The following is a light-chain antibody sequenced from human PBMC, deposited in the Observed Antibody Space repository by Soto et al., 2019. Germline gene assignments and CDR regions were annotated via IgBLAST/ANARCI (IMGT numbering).Light chain of an antibody. Sequence: DIQMTQSPSSLSASVGDRVTITCRASQGISNYVAWYQQKPGKVPKLLIFAASILESGVPSRFSGSGSGTDFSLAICSLQPEDVATYYCQKYNSAPQTFGQGTTVEVK. CDR3: QKYNSAPQT. V-gene: IGKV1-27*01. CDR2: AAS. J-gene: IGKJ1*01. CDR1: QGISNY.